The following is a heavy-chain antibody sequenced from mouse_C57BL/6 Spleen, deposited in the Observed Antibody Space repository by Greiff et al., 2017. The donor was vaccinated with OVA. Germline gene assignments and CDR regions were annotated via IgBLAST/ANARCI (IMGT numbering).Heavy chain of an antibody. Sequence: VQLQQSGPVLVKPGASVKMSCKASGYTFPDYYMNWVKQSHGKSLEWIGVINPYNGGTSYNQKFKGKATLTVDKSSSTAYMELNSLTSEDSAVDYCARGIYYDYDGGNYFDYWGQGTTLTVSS. CDR3: ARGIYYDYDGGNYFDY. J-gene: IGHJ2*01. CDR1: GYTFPDYY. V-gene: IGHV1-19*01. D-gene: IGHD2-4*01. CDR2: INPYNGGT.